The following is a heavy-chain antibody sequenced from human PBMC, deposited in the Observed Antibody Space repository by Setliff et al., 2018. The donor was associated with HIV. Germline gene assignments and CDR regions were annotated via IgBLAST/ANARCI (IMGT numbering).Heavy chain of an antibody. CDR1: GGSISSGTYY. CDR3: ARKGSSSRSQEYYDF. D-gene: IGHD6-13*01. J-gene: IGHJ4*02. V-gene: IGHV4-31*03. Sequence: SETLSLTCTVSGGSISSGTYYWSWIRQHPGKGLEWIGYIYYSVSTYYNPSLKSRVTMSLDTSKNQFSLKLNSVTALDTAVYYCARKGSSSRSQEYYDFWGQGTLVTVSS. CDR2: IYYSVST.